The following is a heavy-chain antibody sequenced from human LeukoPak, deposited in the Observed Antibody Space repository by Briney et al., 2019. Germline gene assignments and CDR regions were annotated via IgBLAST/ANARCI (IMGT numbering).Heavy chain of an antibody. CDR1: GFTFSSYE. CDR3: AGRYSGYDFVYYYYYMDV. V-gene: IGHV3-48*03. Sequence: GGSLRLSCAASGFTFSSYEMNWVRQAPGKGLEWVSYISSSGSTIYYADSVKGRFTISRDNAKNSLYLQMNSLRAEDTAVYYCAGRYSGYDFVYYYYYMDVWGKGTTVTISS. CDR2: ISSSGSTI. J-gene: IGHJ6*03. D-gene: IGHD5-12*01.